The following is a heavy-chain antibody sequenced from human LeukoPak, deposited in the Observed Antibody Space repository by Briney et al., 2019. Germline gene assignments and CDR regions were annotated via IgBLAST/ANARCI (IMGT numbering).Heavy chain of an antibody. D-gene: IGHD3-10*01. V-gene: IGHV3-23*01. Sequence: PGGSLRLSCAASGLTFSSYTMSWVRQAPGKGLEWVSTITTSDGNTYYADSVKGRFTVSRDNSKNTLYLQMNSLRAEDTAVYYCAKGADYYYGSGSPWGQGTLVTVSS. CDR2: ITTSDGNT. CDR3: AKGADYYYGSGSP. J-gene: IGHJ5*02. CDR1: GLTFSSYT.